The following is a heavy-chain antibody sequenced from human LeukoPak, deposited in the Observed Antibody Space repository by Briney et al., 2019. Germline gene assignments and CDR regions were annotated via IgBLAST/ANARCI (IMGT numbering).Heavy chain of an antibody. CDR3: AKGYRFFDF. D-gene: IGHD2-2*02. CDR2: ISWNSGSI. J-gene: IGHJ4*01. Sequence: PGGSLRLSCAASGFTFDDYAMHWVRQAPGKGLEWVSGISWNSGSIGYADSVKGRFTISRDNSKNSLYLQMNSLRVEDTAVYYCAKGYRFFDFWGHGALVTVSS. V-gene: IGHV3-9*01. CDR1: GFTFDDYA.